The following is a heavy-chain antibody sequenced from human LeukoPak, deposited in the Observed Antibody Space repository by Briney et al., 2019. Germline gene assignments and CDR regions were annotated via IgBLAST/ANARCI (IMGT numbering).Heavy chain of an antibody. CDR2: ISGSGDET. J-gene: IGHJ4*02. CDR3: AKDRISTGSNDY. Sequence: GGSLRLSCAASGFTFSSYGMSWVRQATGKGLEWVSVISGSGDETYYADSVKGRFTISRDNSKYTLFLQMNSLRAEDTAVYYCAKDRISTGSNDYWGQGTLVTVSS. V-gene: IGHV3-23*01. CDR1: GFTFSSYG. D-gene: IGHD3-10*01.